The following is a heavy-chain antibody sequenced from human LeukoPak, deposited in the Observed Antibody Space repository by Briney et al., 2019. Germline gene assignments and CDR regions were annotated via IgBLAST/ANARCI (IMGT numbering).Heavy chain of an antibody. CDR3: ARDGSGPTRNWFDP. J-gene: IGHJ5*02. Sequence: GASVKVSCKASGYTFTSYGISWVRQAPGQGLEWMGWISAYNGNTNYAQKLQGRVTMTTDTSTSTAYTELRSLRSDDTAVYYCARDGSGPTRNWFDPWGQGTLVTVSS. V-gene: IGHV1-18*01. CDR2: ISAYNGNT. CDR1: GYTFTSYG. D-gene: IGHD6-19*01.